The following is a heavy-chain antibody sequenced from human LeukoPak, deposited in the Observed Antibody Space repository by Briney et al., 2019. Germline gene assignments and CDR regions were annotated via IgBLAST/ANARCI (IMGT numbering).Heavy chain of an antibody. V-gene: IGHV4-59*01. J-gene: IGHJ4*02. CDR3: ARHTAMVNYFDF. Sequence: SETLSLTCTVSGGSISSYYWSRIRQPPGKGLEWIGYIYYSGSTNYNPSLKSRVTISVDTSKNQFSLNLSSVTAADTAVYYCARHTAMVNYFDFWGQGTLVTVSS. CDR2: IYYSGST. D-gene: IGHD5-18*01. CDR1: GGSISSYY.